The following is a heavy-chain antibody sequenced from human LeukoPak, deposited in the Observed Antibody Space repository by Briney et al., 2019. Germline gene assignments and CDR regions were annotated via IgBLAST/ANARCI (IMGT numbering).Heavy chain of an antibody. Sequence: GGSLRLSCAGSGFTFDDYGMNWVRQAPGKGLEWVSGINWNGGTTNYADSVKGRFTISRDNAKNSLYLQMNSLRAEDTAVYYCARDFLVDTAMVNWGQGTLVTVSS. CDR3: ARDFLVDTAMVN. D-gene: IGHD5-18*01. CDR2: INWNGGTT. CDR1: GFTFDDYG. J-gene: IGHJ4*02. V-gene: IGHV3-20*04.